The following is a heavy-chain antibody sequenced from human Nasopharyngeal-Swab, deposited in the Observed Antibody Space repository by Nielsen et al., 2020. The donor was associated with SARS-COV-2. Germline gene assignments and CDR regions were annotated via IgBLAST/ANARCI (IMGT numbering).Heavy chain of an antibody. V-gene: IGHV3-23*01. D-gene: IGHD1-1*01. Sequence: GVLKISCAASGFTFSSYAMSWVRQAPGKGLEWVSAISGSGGSTYYADSVKGRFTISRDNSKNTLYLQMNSLRAEDTAVYYCAKDLGQLEPRGWFDPWGQGTLVTVSS. CDR3: AKDLGQLEPRGWFDP. CDR2: ISGSGGST. CDR1: GFTFSSYA. J-gene: IGHJ5*02.